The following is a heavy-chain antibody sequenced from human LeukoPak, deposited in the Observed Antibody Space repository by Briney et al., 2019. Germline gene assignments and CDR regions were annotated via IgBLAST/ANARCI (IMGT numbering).Heavy chain of an antibody. CDR1: TFTFYDYA. CDR2: ISWDSGSI. CDR3: AKAMGSRSGYAIDY. J-gene: IGHJ4*02. Sequence: GVSLTLSCSASTFTFYDYARHWLAQAPGKDREGCSGISWDSGSIGYADSVKGRFTIYRDNAKNSLYLQMNSLRAEDTALYYCAKAMGSRSGYAIDYWGQGTLVTVSS. V-gene: IGHV3-9*01. D-gene: IGHD5-12*01.